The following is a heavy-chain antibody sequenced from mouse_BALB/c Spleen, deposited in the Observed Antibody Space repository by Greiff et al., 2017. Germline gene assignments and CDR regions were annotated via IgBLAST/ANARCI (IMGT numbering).Heavy chain of an antibody. CDR3: TRDGLLMYFDV. Sequence: EVKLVESGGGLVKPGGSLKLSCAASGFTFSSYTMSWVRQTPEKRLEWVATISSGGSYTYYPDSVKGRFTISRDNAKNTLYLQMSSLKSEDTAMYYCTRDGLLMYFDVWGAGTTVTVSS. J-gene: IGHJ1*01. V-gene: IGHV5-6-4*01. D-gene: IGHD2-3*01. CDR2: ISSGGSYT. CDR1: GFTFSSYT.